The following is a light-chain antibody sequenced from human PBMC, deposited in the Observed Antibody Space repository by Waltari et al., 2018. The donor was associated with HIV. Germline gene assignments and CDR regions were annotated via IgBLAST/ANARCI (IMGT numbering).Light chain of an antibody. CDR2: VNTDGSH. J-gene: IGLJ3*02. CDR1: SGHGHYA. Sequence: QLVVTQSPSASASLGAPVKLTCTLSSGHGHYAIAWLQQQPQKAPRYLMKVNTDGSHNRGDGIPDRFSGSSSGAERYLTISSLQSEDESDYFCQTWGTGVRVFGGGTKLTVL. V-gene: IGLV4-69*01. CDR3: QTWGTGVRV.